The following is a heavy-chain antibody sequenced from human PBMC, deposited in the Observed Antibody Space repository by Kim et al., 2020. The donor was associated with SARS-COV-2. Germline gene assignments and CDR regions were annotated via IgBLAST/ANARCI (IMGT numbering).Heavy chain of an antibody. V-gene: IGHV1-2*02. CDR2: INPNSGGT. CDR3: ARVRGYCTNGVCYTVDY. Sequence: ASVKVSCKASGYTFTGYYMHWVRQAPGQGLEWMGWINPNSGGTNYAQKFQGRVTMTRDTSISTAYMELSRLRSDDTAVYYCARVRGYCTNGVCYTVDYWGQGTLVTVSS. J-gene: IGHJ4*02. CDR1: GYTFTGYY. D-gene: IGHD2-8*01.